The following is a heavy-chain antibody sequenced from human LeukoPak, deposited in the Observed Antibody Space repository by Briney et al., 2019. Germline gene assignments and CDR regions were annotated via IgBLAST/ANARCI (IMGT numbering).Heavy chain of an antibody. J-gene: IGHJ4*02. CDR3: AIMYYHDSSGYFDY. D-gene: IGHD3-22*01. CDR1: GFTFSSYS. Sequence: GGSLRLSCAASGFTFSSYSMNWVRQAPGKGLEWVSSISSSSSYMYSADSVKGRFTISRDNAKNSLYLQMNSLRAEDTAVYYCAIMYYHDSSGYFDYWGQGTLVTVSS. V-gene: IGHV3-21*01. CDR2: ISSSSSYM.